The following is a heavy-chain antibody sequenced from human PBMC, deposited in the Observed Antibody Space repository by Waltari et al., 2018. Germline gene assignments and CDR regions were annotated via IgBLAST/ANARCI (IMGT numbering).Heavy chain of an antibody. Sequence: QVQLVQSGAEVKKPGSSVTVSCKASGGTFSSYAISWVRQAPGQGLEWMGGIIPIFGTANYAQKFQGRVTITADESTSTAYMELSSLRSEDTAVYYCARELKYYYDSSGYSYYFDYWGQGTLVTVSS. V-gene: IGHV1-69*12. CDR1: GGTFSSYA. CDR2: IIPIFGTA. D-gene: IGHD3-22*01. CDR3: ARELKYYYDSSGYSYYFDY. J-gene: IGHJ4*02.